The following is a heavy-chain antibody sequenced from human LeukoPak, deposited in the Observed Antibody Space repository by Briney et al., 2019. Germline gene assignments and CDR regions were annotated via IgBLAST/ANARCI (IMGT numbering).Heavy chain of an antibody. V-gene: IGHV4-30-4*01. CDR1: GGSISSGDYY. J-gene: IGHJ3*02. CDR2: IYYSGST. Sequence: SQTLSLTCTVSGGSISSGDYYWSWIRQPPGKGLEWIGYIYYSGSTYYNPSLKSRVTISVDTSKNQFSLKLSSVTAADTAVYYCARADPLYYDSSGHKIAPTFNDAFDIWGQGTMVTVSS. CDR3: ARADPLYYDSSGHKIAPTFNDAFDI. D-gene: IGHD3-22*01.